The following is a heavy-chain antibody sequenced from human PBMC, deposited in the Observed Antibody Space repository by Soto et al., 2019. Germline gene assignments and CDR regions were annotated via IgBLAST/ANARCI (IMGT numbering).Heavy chain of an antibody. CDR2: TYWNDDT. Sequence: QITLKESGPTLVKPTQTLALTCTFSGFSLTTAGAGVGWIRQPPGQALEWLALTYWNDDTRYNQALKSRLTIPKDTSKNQVVLRMTNMDPVDTATFYCAHRGYGNYPRDNWFDPWGQGILVIVSS. V-gene: IGHV2-5*01. CDR1: GFSLTTAGAG. CDR3: AHRGYGNYPRDNWFDP. J-gene: IGHJ5*02. D-gene: IGHD4-17*01.